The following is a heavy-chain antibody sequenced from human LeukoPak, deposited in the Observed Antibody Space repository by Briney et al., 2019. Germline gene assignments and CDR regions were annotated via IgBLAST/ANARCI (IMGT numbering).Heavy chain of an antibody. V-gene: IGHV1-69*06. CDR1: GGTFSSYA. D-gene: IGHD4-23*01. CDR2: IIPIFGTA. J-gene: IGHJ5*02. CDR3: ARDNSVEDTAWWFDP. Sequence: VASVKVSCKASGGTFSSYAISWVRQAPGQGLEWMGGIIPIFGTANYAQKFQGRVTITADKSTSTAYMELSSLRSEDTAVYYCARDNSVEDTAWWFDPWGQGTLVTVSS.